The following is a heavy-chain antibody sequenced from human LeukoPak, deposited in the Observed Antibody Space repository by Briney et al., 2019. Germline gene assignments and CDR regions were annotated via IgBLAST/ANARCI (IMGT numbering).Heavy chain of an antibody. Sequence: GGSLRPSCAASGFTFDDYGMSWVRQAPGKGLEWVSGINWNGGSTGYADSVKGRFTISRDNAKNSLYLQMNSLRAEDMALYYCAREERVLRFLEWLLPLDYWGQGTLVTVSS. V-gene: IGHV3-20*04. CDR3: AREERVLRFLEWLLPLDY. CDR2: INWNGGST. D-gene: IGHD3-3*01. J-gene: IGHJ4*02. CDR1: GFTFDDYG.